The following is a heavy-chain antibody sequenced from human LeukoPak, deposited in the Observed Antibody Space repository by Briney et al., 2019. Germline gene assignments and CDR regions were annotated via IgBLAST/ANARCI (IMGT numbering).Heavy chain of an antibody. V-gene: IGHV1-18*01. CDR1: GYTFTSYG. D-gene: IGHD6-6*01. CDR2: ISAYNGNT. J-gene: IGHJ5*02. CDR3: ARFYPGIAARPNNWFDP. Sequence: ASVTVSCKASGYTFTSYGISWVRQAPGQGLEWMGWISAYNGNTNYAQKLQGRVTMTTDTSTSTAYMELRSLRSGDAAVYYCARFYPGIAARPNNWFDPWGQGTLVTVSS.